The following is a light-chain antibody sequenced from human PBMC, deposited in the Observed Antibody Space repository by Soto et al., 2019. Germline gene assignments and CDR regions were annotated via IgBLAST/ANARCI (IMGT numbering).Light chain of an antibody. CDR1: SSDVGRYNY. CDR3: SSYTSSNTYL. CDR2: DVS. Sequence: QSALTQPASVSGSPGQSITISCTGTSSDVGRYNYVSWYQQHPGKAPKLLIYDVSNRPSEISYRFSGSKSGNTASLTISGLQADDEADYYCSSYTSSNTYLFGIGTKVPVL. V-gene: IGLV2-14*03. J-gene: IGLJ1*01.